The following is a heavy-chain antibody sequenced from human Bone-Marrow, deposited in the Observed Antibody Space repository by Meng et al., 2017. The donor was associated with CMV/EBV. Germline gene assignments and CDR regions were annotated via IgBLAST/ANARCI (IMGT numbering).Heavy chain of an antibody. V-gene: IGHV3-21*01. CDR3: ARAGYVGDYADAFDI. D-gene: IGHD4-17*01. Sequence: GESLKISCAASGFTFSSYSMNWVRQAPGKGLEWVSSISSSSSYIYYADSVKGRFTISRDNAKNSLYLQMNSLRAEDTAVYYCARAGYVGDYADAFDIWGQGTMVTVSS. J-gene: IGHJ3*02. CDR2: ISSSSSYI. CDR1: GFTFSSYS.